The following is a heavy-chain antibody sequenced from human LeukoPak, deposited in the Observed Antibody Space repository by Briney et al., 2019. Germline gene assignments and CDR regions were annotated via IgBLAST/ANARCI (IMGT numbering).Heavy chain of an antibody. V-gene: IGHV4-4*09. J-gene: IGHJ6*03. CDR2: IYTSGST. Sequence: SETLSLTCTVSGGSISSYYWSWMRQPPGKGLEWIGYIYTSGSTNYNPSLKSRVTISVDTSKNQFSLKLSSVTAADTAVYYCARRGYSYGIYYYYYYYMDVWGKGTTVTVSS. D-gene: IGHD5-18*01. CDR1: GGSISSYY. CDR3: ARRGYSYGIYYYYYYYMDV.